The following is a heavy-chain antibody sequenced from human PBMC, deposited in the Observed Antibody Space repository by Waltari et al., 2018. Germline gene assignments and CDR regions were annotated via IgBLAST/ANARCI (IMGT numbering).Heavy chain of an antibody. Sequence: QVQLQQWGAGLLKPSETLSLTCAVYGGSFSGYYWSWIREPPGKGLEWIGEINHIGSTHYHPSLKSRVTISVDSSKNQFSLKLSSVTAADTAVYYCARLNYDFWSGTWYFDSWGQGTLVTVSS. D-gene: IGHD3-3*01. CDR2: INHIGST. CDR3: ARLNYDFWSGTWYFDS. CDR1: GGSFSGYY. V-gene: IGHV4-34*01. J-gene: IGHJ4*02.